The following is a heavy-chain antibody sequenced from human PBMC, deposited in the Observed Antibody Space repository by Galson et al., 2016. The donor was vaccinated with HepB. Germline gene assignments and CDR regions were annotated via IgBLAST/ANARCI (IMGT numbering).Heavy chain of an antibody. D-gene: IGHD3-10*01. CDR1: GGTFSSYT. CDR2: IIPIFDTA. V-gene: IGHV1-69*05. CDR3: AREEGITLGHFDY. Sequence: SVKVSCKASGGTFSSYTISWVRQAPGQGLEWMGGIIPIFDTANYAQKFQGRVTITRDTSASTAYMELSSLRSEDTAVYYCAREEGITLGHFDYWGQGTLVTVSP. J-gene: IGHJ4*02.